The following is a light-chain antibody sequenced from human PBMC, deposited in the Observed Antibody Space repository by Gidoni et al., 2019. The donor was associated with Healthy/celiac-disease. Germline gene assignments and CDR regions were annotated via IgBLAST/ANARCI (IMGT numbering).Light chain of an antibody. V-gene: IGKV3-20*01. CDR2: GAS. CDR3: QQYGSSLSLT. CDR1: QSVSSSY. J-gene: IGKJ4*01. Sequence: EIVLTQSPCTLSLSPGERATLSCRASQSVSSSYLAWYQQKPGQAPRLLIYGASSRATGIPDRFSGSGSGTDFTLTISRLEPEDFAVYYCQQYGSSLSLTFGGGTKVEIK.